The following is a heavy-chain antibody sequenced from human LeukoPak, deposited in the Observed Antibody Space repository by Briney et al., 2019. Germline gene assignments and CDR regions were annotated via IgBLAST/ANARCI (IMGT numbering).Heavy chain of an antibody. J-gene: IGHJ4*02. CDR3: ARLRFDFWSGYTHPYFDY. CDR2: TYYSGTT. V-gene: IGHV4-39*01. CDR1: GGSISSSSYS. D-gene: IGHD3-3*01. Sequence: TSETLSLTCTVSGGSISSSSYSRGWIRQPPGKGLEWIGSTYYSGTTYYNPSLKSRVTISVDTSKIQFSLKLSSVAATDTAVYFCARLRFDFWSGYTHPYFDYWGQGTLVTVSS.